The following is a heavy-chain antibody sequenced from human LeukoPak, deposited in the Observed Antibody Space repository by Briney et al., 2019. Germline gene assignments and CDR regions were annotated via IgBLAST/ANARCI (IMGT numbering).Heavy chain of an antibody. CDR2: SGSGGDT. V-gene: IGHV3-23*01. J-gene: IGHJ4*02. CDR3: AKARGATYGTYYFDY. Sequence: GGSLRLSCAASGFTFSSYAMNWVRQAPGKGLEWVSISGSGGDTYYTDSVKGRFTISRDNSKNTLYLQMNSLRAEDTAVYYCAKARGATYGTYYFDYWGQGTLVTVSS. D-gene: IGHD4/OR15-4a*01. CDR1: GFTFSSYA.